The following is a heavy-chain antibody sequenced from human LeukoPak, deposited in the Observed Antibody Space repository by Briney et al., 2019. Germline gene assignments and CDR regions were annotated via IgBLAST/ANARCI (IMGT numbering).Heavy chain of an antibody. V-gene: IGHV3-33*01. CDR3: ARDSAGYYDSSGYYGEDY. CDR1: GFTFSSYG. D-gene: IGHD3-22*01. CDR2: IWYDGSNK. Sequence: GGALRLSCAASGFTFSSYGMHWVRQGPGEGLEWVAVIWYDGSNKYYADSVKGRFTISRDNSKNTLYLQMNSLRAEDTAVYYCARDSAGYYDSSGYYGEDYWGQGTLVTVSS. J-gene: IGHJ4*02.